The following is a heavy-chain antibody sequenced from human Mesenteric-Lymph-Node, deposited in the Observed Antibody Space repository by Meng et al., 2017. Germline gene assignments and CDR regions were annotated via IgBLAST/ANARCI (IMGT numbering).Heavy chain of an antibody. D-gene: IGHD6-19*01. CDR3: ARVSSGWDYFDY. V-gene: IGHV4-31*03. J-gene: IGHJ4*02. Sequence: PASGPALVQPSQSLSLPCTVSGVSVSSGGYYWTWIRQHPGKGLEWFGHIYYNGSTFYNPSLKRRVIISIDTSKNQFSLNLRSVTAADTAVYYCARVSSGWDYFDYWGQGTLVTVSS. CDR2: IYYNGST. CDR1: GVSVSSGGYY.